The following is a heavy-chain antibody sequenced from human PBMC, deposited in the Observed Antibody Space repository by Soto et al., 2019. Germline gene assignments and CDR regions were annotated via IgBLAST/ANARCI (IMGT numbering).Heavy chain of an antibody. V-gene: IGHV4-59*01. Sequence: PSETLSLTCSVSGGSMRDYYWSWIRQSTGKGPEWIGYIYYSGNTNYNPSLKSRVTISVDMPKSLFSLKLNSVTAADTAVYYCARQLGLWQPLDYWGRGTLVTVSS. D-gene: IGHD1-1*01. CDR3: ARQLGLWQPLDY. CDR2: IYYSGNT. J-gene: IGHJ4*02. CDR1: GGSMRDYY.